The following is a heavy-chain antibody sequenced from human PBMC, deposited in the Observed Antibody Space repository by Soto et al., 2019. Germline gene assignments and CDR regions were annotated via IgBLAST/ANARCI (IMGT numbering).Heavy chain of an antibody. CDR3: ARGYGSGSYIAFDI. V-gene: IGHV1-18*01. J-gene: IGHJ3*02. D-gene: IGHD3-10*01. CDR2: ISALNGNT. Sequence: QVQLVQSGAEVKKPGASVKVSCKASGYTFTHYGISWVRQAPGQGLAWMGWISALNGNTKYGDNFQDRVTMTSDTATNTSYLEVRSLRSDDTAMYYCARGYGSGSYIAFDIWGQGTMVTVSS. CDR1: GYTFTHYG.